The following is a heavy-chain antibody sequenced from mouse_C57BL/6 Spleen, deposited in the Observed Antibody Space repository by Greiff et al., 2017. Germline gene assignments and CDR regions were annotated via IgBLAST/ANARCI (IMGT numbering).Heavy chain of an antibody. CDR1: GYTFTSYW. J-gene: IGHJ1*03. V-gene: IGHV1-52*01. Sequence: QVQLQQPGAELVRPGSSVKLSCKASGYTFTSYWMPWVKQRPIQGLEWIGNIDPSDSETHYNQKFKDKATLTVDKSSSTAYMQLSSLTSEDSAVYDCARDYGNYVGYFDVWGTGTTVTVSS. D-gene: IGHD2-1*01. CDR2: IDPSDSET. CDR3: ARDYGNYVGYFDV.